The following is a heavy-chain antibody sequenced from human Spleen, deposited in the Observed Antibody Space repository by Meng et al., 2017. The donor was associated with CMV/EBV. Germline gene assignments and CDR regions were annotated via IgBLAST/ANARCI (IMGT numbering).Heavy chain of an antibody. D-gene: IGHD3-3*01. CDR2: INHRGST. V-gene: IGHV4-34*01. J-gene: IGHJ6*02. Sequence: SETLSLTCAMYGGSFSDYSWNWIRQPPGKGLEWIGQINHRGSTNYNASLRSRVTISVDTFKKQFSLKLTTVTAADTAAYYCAGAGDDFWEYDYYPVDVWGQGTTVTVSS. CDR1: GGSFSDYS. CDR3: AGAGDDFWEYDYYPVDV.